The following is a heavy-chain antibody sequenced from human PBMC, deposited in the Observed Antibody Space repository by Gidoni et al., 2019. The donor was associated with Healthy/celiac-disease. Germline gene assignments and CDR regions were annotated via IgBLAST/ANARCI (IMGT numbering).Heavy chain of an antibody. J-gene: IGHJ6*02. D-gene: IGHD2-15*01. CDR3: ASAQNIVVVVAATPYYYYGMDV. CDR1: GGSFSGYY. CDR2: INHSGST. V-gene: IGHV4-34*01. Sequence: QVQLQQWGAGLLKPSDTLSPTCAVYGGSFSGYYWSWIPQPPGKGLEWIGEINHSGSTNYNPSLKSRVTISVDTSKNQFSLKLSSVTAADTAVYYCASAQNIVVVVAATPYYYYGMDVWGQGTTVTVSS.